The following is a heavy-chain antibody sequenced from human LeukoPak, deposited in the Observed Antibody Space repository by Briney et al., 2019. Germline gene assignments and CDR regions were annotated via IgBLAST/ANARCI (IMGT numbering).Heavy chain of an antibody. D-gene: IGHD5-12*01. V-gene: IGHV4-4*07. J-gene: IGHJ6*02. CDR3: ASTGYEGDYYYYGMDV. CDR2: IYTSGST. Sequence: SETLSLTCTGSGGSISRYYCSWIRQPAGKGLEWIGRIYTSGSTNYNPSLKSRVTMSVDTSKHQFSLKLSSVTDADTAVYYCASTGYEGDYYYYGMDVWGQGTTVTVSS. CDR1: GGSISRYY.